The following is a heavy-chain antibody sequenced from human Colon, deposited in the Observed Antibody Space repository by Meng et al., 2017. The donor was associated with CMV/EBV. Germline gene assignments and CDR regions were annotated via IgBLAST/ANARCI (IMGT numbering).Heavy chain of an antibody. CDR2: VHTGGNS. CDR3: ARDLRLTGAFDY. J-gene: IGHJ4*02. CDR1: GFSVSDKY. D-gene: IGHD3-9*01. Sequence: GESLKISCAASGFSVSDKYMSWVRQAPGKGLEWVSVVHTGGNSYYADSAKGRFTISRDTSKNMIYLQMDSLRAEDTAVYYCARDLRLTGAFDYWGQGTLVTVSS. V-gene: IGHV3-53*01.